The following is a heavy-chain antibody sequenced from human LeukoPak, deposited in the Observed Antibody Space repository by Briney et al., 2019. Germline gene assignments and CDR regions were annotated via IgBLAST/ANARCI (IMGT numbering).Heavy chain of an antibody. V-gene: IGHV4-59*01. Sequence: PSETLSLTCTVSGGSIGTYSWNWIRQPPGKGLEWIGYIYYSGTTNYNPSLKSRVTISVDTSKNQFSLKLSPVTAADTAVYYCARASDPYYYYGMDVWGQGTTVTVSS. CDR2: IYYSGTT. CDR3: ARASDPYYYYGMDV. D-gene: IGHD2-21*01. CDR1: GGSIGTYS. J-gene: IGHJ6*02.